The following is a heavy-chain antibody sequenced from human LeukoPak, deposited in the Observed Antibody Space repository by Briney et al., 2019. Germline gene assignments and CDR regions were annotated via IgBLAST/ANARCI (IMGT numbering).Heavy chain of an antibody. CDR3: ARVFVYCSGGSCYWGWFDP. CDR1: GGSISSSSYY. Sequence: SETLSLTCSVSGGSISSSSYYWGWIRQPPGRGLEWIGNIYYSGSTYYNASLRSRVTISIDTSKNQFSLKLSSVTAADTAMYYCARVFVYCSGGSCYWGWFDPWGQGTLVTVSS. D-gene: IGHD2-15*01. CDR2: IYYSGST. J-gene: IGHJ5*02. V-gene: IGHV4-39*07.